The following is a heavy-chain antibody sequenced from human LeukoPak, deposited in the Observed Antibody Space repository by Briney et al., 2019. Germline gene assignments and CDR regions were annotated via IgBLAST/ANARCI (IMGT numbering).Heavy chain of an antibody. Sequence: SETLSLTCTVSGGSISSYYWSWIRQPPGKGLEWIGYIYYSGSTNYNPSLRSRVTISVDTPKNQFSLKLSSVTAADTAVYYCAKSSSWLPFDSWGQGTLVTLSS. J-gene: IGHJ4*02. D-gene: IGHD6-13*01. CDR3: AKSSSWLPFDS. V-gene: IGHV4-59*01. CDR1: GGSISSYY. CDR2: IYYSGST.